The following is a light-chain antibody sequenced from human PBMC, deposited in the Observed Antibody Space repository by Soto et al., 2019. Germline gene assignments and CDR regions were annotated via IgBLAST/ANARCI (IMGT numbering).Light chain of an antibody. CDR2: GAS. V-gene: IGKV3-15*01. CDR3: QQYNNWPPYT. J-gene: IGKJ2*01. Sequence: EIVLTQSPGTLSLSPGERATLSCRASQSVSTNLAWHQQRPGQAPRVLIYGASTRATGIPDRFSGSGYGTEFTLTISRLESEDFAVYYCQQYNNWPPYTFGHGTKVDIK. CDR1: QSVSTN.